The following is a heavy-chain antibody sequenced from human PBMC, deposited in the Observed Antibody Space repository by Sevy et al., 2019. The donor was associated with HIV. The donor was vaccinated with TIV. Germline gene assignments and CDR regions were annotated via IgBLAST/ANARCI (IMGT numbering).Heavy chain of an antibody. J-gene: IGHJ4*02. Sequence: GGSLRLSCTASGFTFTSYEMNWVRQAPGKGLEWVSSIISRAKSIYYADSVKGRFTVSRDNAKNSLFLQMNSLRAEDTAIYYCARGPHYYYDSTSFFEYWGQGTLVTVSS. D-gene: IGHD3-22*01. CDR2: IISRAKSI. CDR3: ARGPHYYYDSTSFFEY. CDR1: GFTFTSYE. V-gene: IGHV3-48*03.